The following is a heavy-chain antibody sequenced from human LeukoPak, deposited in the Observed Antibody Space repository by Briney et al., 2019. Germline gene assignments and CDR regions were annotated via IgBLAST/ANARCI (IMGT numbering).Heavy chain of an antibody. J-gene: IGHJ4*02. V-gene: IGHV3-23*01. CDR1: GFTFSSYA. CDR3: ARGRTPWGYDILTGVLDY. Sequence: GGSLRLSCAASGFTFSSYAVSWVRQAPGKGLEWVSAISVGGGTTYYADSVKGRFTISRDNAKNTLYLQMNSLRAEDTAVYYCARGRTPWGYDILTGVLDYWGQGTLVTVSS. CDR2: ISVGGGTT. D-gene: IGHD3-9*01.